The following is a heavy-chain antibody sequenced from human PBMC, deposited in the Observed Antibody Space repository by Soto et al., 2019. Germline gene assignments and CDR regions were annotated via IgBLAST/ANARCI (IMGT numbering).Heavy chain of an antibody. CDR1: GYTFTSYA. D-gene: IGHD6-6*01. J-gene: IGHJ6*02. CDR2: INAGNGNT. CDR3: ARRGYSTSSAGDYYYYYGMDV. Sequence: QVQLVQSGAEVKRPGASVKVSCKPSGYTFTSYAIHWVRQAPGQRLEWMGWINAGNGNTRYSQKFQGRVTITRDTSTSTAYMELSSLRSEDTAVYYCARRGYSTSSAGDYYYYYGMDVWGQGTTVTVSS. V-gene: IGHV1-3*01.